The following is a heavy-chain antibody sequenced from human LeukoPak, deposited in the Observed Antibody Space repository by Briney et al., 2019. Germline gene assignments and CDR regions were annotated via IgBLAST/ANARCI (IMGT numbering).Heavy chain of an antibody. CDR1: GYSISSGYY. Sequence: SETPSLTCAVSGYSISSGYYWGWIRRPPGKGLEWIGNFYHSGSTYYNPSLKSRVTISVNTSKNYFSLKLTSVTAADTAVYYCARAPYYSDSGAFFDYWGQGTLVTVSS. D-gene: IGHD3-22*01. CDR3: ARAPYYSDSGAFFDY. J-gene: IGHJ4*02. CDR2: FYHSGST. V-gene: IGHV4-38-2*01.